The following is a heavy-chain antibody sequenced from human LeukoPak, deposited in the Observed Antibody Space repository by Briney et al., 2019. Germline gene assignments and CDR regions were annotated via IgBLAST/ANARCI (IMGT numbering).Heavy chain of an antibody. CDR1: GYTLTELS. V-gene: IGHV1-24*01. CDR3: ATDLWTSDRDEYFQH. D-gene: IGHD3/OR15-3a*01. J-gene: IGHJ1*01. CDR2: FDPEDGET. Sequence: ASVKVSCKVSGYTLTELSMQWVRQAPGKGLEWMGGFDPEDGETIYAQKFQGRVTMTEDTSTDTAYMELSSLRSEDTAVYYCATDLWTSDRDEYFQHWGQGTLVTVSS.